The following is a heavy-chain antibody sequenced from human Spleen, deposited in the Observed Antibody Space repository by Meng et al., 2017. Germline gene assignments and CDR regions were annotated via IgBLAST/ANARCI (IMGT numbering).Heavy chain of an antibody. Sequence: VEIQQWGAGLLKPSATLSVICCVYGGSLSGYDWSWIRQTPGKGLEWIGEINHSGSTNYNPSLKSRVTISVDTSKNQFSLKLSSVTAADSAVYYCARGPTTMAHDFDYWGQGTLVTVSS. V-gene: IGHV4-34*01. D-gene: IGHD4-11*01. CDR1: GGSLSGYD. CDR3: ARGPTTMAHDFDY. J-gene: IGHJ4*02. CDR2: INHSGST.